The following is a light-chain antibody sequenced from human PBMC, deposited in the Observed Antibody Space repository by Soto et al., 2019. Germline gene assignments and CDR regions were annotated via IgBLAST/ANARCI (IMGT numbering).Light chain of an antibody. J-gene: IGLJ3*02. Sequence: QSALTQPRSVSGSPGQSVTISCTGTSSHVGGYDYVSWYQQHPGKAPRLIIYDVTKRPSGVPDRFSGSQSGNTASLTISGLRAEDGADYYCCSYAASYTVFGGGTKVTVL. V-gene: IGLV2-11*01. CDR2: DVT. CDR3: CSYAASYTV. CDR1: SSHVGGYDY.